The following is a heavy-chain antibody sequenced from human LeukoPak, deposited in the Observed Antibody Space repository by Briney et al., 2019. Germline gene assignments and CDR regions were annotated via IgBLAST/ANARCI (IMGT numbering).Heavy chain of an antibody. D-gene: IGHD3-10*01. Sequence: SETLSLTCTVSGGSISSYYWSWIRQPPGKGLEWIGYIYYSGSTNYNPSLKSRVTISVDTSKNQFSLKLSSVTAADTAVYYCARDKLLWFGESPYFDYWGQGTLVTVSS. CDR1: GGSISSYY. CDR3: ARDKLLWFGESPYFDY. CDR2: IYYSGST. J-gene: IGHJ4*02. V-gene: IGHV4-59*12.